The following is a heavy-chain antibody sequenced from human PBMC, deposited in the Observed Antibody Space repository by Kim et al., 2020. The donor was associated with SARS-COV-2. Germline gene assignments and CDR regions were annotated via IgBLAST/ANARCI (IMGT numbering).Heavy chain of an antibody. CDR1: GYSFTTYA. CDR2: INTNTGNP. V-gene: IGHV7-4-1*02. Sequence: ASVKVSCKASGYSFTTYAMNWVRQAPGQGLEWMGWINTNTGNPTYAQAFTGRFVFSLDTSVSTAYLQINSLKAEDTAVYYCARDQLRYFDWSPDLEGFDIWGQGTMVTISS. J-gene: IGHJ3*02. D-gene: IGHD3-9*01. CDR3: ARDQLRYFDWSPDLEGFDI.